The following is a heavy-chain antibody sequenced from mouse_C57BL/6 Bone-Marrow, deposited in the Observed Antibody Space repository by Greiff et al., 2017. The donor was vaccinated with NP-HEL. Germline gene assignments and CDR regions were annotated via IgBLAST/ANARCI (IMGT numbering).Heavy chain of an antibody. V-gene: IGHV1-19*01. J-gene: IGHJ2*01. CDR2: INPYNGGT. D-gene: IGHD3-3*01. Sequence: EVQLQQSGPVLVKPGASVKMSCKASGYTFTDYYMNWVKQSHGKSLEWIGVINPYNGGTSYNQKFKGKATLTVAKASSTAYMELNSLTSEDSAVYYCARGDWYFDYWGQGTTLTVSS. CDR1: GYTFTDYY. CDR3: ARGDWYFDY.